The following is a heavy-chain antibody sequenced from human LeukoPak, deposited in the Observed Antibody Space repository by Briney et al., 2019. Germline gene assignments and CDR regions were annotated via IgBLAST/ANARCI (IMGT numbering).Heavy chain of an antibody. CDR2: IYHSSNT. J-gene: IGHJ4*02. V-gene: IGHV4-38-2*01. D-gene: IGHD6-19*01. Sequence: PPETLSLNCAVSGYSISSGYYWGWIRQPPGKGLEWIGNIYHSSNTYYSPSLKSRVTISVDMSKNHFSLKLSSMTAADTAVYYCAAIAVAGQFDFWGQRILLTVSS. CDR3: AAIAVAGQFDF. CDR1: GYSISSGYY.